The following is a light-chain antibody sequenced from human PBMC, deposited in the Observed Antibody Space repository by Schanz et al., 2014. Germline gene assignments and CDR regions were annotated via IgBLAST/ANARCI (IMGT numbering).Light chain of an antibody. Sequence: QSALTQPASVSGSPGQSITISCTGTSGDVGAYNYVSWYQHHPGKAPKLMIFDVSHRPSGVSNRFSASKSGNTASLTISGLQAADEADYYCSSFTSVSTVVFGPGTKLTVL. CDR2: DVS. CDR1: SGDVGAYNY. J-gene: IGLJ1*01. CDR3: SSFTSVSTVV. V-gene: IGLV2-14*03.